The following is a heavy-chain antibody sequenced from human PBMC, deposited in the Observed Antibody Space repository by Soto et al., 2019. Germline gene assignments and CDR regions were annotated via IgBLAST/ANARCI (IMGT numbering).Heavy chain of an antibody. D-gene: IGHD4-17*01. CDR1: GVSFTNYY. V-gene: IGHV4-34*01. CDR3: ARGQPYADYDSGSYYYYGMHV. J-gene: IGHJ6*02. CDR2: INHSGNT. Sequence: SETLSLTCAVSGVSFTNYYWTCIRHPPGQWLEWIGEINHSGNTNYNPSLKSRLTISRDTSQIHFSLKLRSVTAADTAVYYCARGQPYADYDSGSYYYYGMHVWGQGTRVTVSS.